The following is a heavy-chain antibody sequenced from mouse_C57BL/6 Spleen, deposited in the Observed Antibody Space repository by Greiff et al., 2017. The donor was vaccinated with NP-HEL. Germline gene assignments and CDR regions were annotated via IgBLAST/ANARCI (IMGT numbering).Heavy chain of an antibody. V-gene: IGHV1-69*01. D-gene: IGHD3-2*02. CDR3: ARRGTAQARDAMDY. Sequence: VQLQQPGAELVMPGASVKLSCKASGYTFTSYWMHWVKQRPGQGLEWIGEIDPSDSYTNYNQKFKGKSTLTVDKSSSTAYMQLSSLTSEDSAVYYGARRGTAQARDAMDYWGQGTSVTVSS. J-gene: IGHJ4*01. CDR1: GYTFTSYW. CDR2: IDPSDSYT.